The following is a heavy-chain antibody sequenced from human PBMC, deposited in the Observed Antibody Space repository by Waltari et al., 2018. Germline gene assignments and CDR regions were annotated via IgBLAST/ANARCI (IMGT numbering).Heavy chain of an antibody. D-gene: IGHD1-26*01. J-gene: IGHJ2*01. CDR1: GFRFRSYS. CDR2: ISGSDGRT. Sequence: EVQLVESGGGSVQPGGSLRLSCAASGFRFRSYSISWVRQARGKGLEWRSMISGSDGRTNYADSAKGRFTISRDNSKDTLFLQMNSLGVDDAAVYYCAKDLGGYSGSHWYFDVWGRGTLVTVSS. V-gene: IGHV3-23*04. CDR3: AKDLGGYSGSHWYFDV.